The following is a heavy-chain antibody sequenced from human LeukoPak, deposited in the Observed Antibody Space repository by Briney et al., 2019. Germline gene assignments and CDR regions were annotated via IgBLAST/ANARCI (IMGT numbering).Heavy chain of an antibody. CDR1: GGSISSYY. CDR2: IYYSGST. D-gene: IGHD3-10*01. V-gene: IGHV4-59*01. CDR3: ARARGAGPGAHFDY. J-gene: IGHJ4*02. Sequence: PSETLSLTCTVSGGSISSYYWSWIRQPPGKGLEWIGYIYYSGSTNYNPSLKSRVTISVDTSKNQFSLKLSSVTAADTAVYYCARARGAGPGAHFDYWGQGTLVIVSS.